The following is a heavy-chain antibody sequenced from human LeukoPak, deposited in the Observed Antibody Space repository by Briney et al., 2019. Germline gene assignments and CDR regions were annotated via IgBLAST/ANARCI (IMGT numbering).Heavy chain of an antibody. Sequence: GGSLRLSCAASGFTFSSYAMSWVRQAPGKGLEWVSAISGSGGSTYYADSVKGRFTISRDNSKNTLYLQMNSLRAEDTAVYYCAKDTCSSTSCSYDYWGQGTLVTVSS. V-gene: IGHV3-23*01. CDR2: ISGSGGST. CDR3: AKDTCSSTSCSYDY. J-gene: IGHJ4*02. CDR1: GFTFSSYA. D-gene: IGHD2-2*01.